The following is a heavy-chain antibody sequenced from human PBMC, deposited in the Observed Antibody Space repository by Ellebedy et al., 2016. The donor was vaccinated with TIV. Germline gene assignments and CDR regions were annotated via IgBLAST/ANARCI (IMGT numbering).Heavy chain of an antibody. V-gene: IGHV3-23*01. D-gene: IGHD6-19*01. CDR1: GFTFSSSV. Sequence: GESLKISCAASGFTFSSSVMNWARQAPGKGLEWVSTLTGNADTIHYADSVKGRFTISRDNSKNTLYLQMNSLGVEDTAVYYCYSGWTGGHWGQGTLVTVSS. CDR3: YSGWTGGH. CDR2: LTGNADTI. J-gene: IGHJ4*02.